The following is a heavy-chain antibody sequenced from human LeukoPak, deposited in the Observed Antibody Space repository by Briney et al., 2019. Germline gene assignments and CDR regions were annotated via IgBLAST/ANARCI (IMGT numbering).Heavy chain of an antibody. CDR2: ITSSSNTI. D-gene: IGHD3-16*02. J-gene: IGHJ1*01. CDR1: GFTFSSYS. Sequence: GGSLRLSCAASGFTFSSYSMNWVRQAPGKGLEWVSYITSSSNTIYYADSVKGRFTISRDNAKNSLYLQMNSLRAEDTAVYYCARNDYVWGSYRYTEYFQHWGQGTLVTVSS. V-gene: IGHV3-48*04. CDR3: ARNDYVWGSYRYTEYFQH.